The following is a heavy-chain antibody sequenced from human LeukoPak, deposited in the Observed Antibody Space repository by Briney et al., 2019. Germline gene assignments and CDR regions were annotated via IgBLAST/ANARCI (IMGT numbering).Heavy chain of an antibody. CDR1: GFTFSSYA. D-gene: IGHD6-13*01. V-gene: IGHV3-23*01. CDR3: PKLPSSWSDYYYMDV. J-gene: IGHJ6*03. CDR2: ISGSGGST. Sequence: GGSLRLSCAASGFTFSSYAMSWGRQAPGKGLEWVSAISGSGGSTYYADSVKGRFTISRDNSKNTLYLQMNSLRAEDTAVYYCPKLPSSWSDYYYMDVWGKGTTVTVSS.